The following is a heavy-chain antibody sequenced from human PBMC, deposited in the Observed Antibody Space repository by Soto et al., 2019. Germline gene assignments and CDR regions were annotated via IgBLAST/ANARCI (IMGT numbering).Heavy chain of an antibody. Sequence: GGSLRLSCAASGFTFSSYSMNWVRQAPGKGLEWVSSISSSSYIYYADSVKGRFTISRDNAKNSLYLQMNSLRAEDTAVYYCARDWHEYSSSYEDYWGQGIQVTVSS. J-gene: IGHJ4*02. CDR1: GFTFSSYS. D-gene: IGHD6-6*01. V-gene: IGHV3-21*01. CDR2: ISSSSYI. CDR3: ARDWHEYSSSYEDY.